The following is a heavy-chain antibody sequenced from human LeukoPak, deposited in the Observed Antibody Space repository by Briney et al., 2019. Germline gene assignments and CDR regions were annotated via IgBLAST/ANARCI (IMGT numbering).Heavy chain of an antibody. D-gene: IGHD6-13*01. CDR3: AKYRYSSSWALDY. J-gene: IGHJ4*02. CDR2: ISSSGSII. Sequence: GGSLRLSCAASGFTFSDYYMNWIRQAPGKGLEWVSYISSSGSIIYYADSVKGRFTISRDNSKNTLYLQMNSLRAEDTAVYYCAKYRYSSSWALDYWGQGTLVTVSS. V-gene: IGHV3-11*01. CDR1: GFTFSDYY.